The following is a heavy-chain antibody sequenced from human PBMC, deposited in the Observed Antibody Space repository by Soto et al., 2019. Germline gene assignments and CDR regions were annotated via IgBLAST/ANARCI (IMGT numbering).Heavy chain of an antibody. J-gene: IGHJ6*02. D-gene: IGHD3-10*01. CDR3: ARDKEVERTGSYYYGMDV. CDR2: IWYDGSNK. Sequence: QVQLVESGGGVVQPGRSLRLSCAASGFTFSSYGMHWVRQAPGKGLEWVAVIWYDGSNKYYADSVKGRFTISRDNSKNTLYLQMNSLRAEDTAVYYCARDKEVERTGSYYYGMDVWGQGTTVTVSS. V-gene: IGHV3-33*01. CDR1: GFTFSSYG.